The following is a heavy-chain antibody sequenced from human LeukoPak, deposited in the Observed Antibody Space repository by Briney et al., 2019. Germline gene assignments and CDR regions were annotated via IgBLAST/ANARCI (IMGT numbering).Heavy chain of an antibody. CDR3: ARSRAGFTVIYFDY. Sequence: SETLSLTCTVSGGSISSGDYYWSWIRQHPGKGLEWIGYIHYSGSTHYNPSLKSRVIISVDTSKNQFSLKLRSVAAADTAVYYCARSRAGFTVIYFDYWGQGTLVIVSS. D-gene: IGHD4-17*01. V-gene: IGHV4-31*03. CDR2: IHYSGST. J-gene: IGHJ4*02. CDR1: GGSISSGDYY.